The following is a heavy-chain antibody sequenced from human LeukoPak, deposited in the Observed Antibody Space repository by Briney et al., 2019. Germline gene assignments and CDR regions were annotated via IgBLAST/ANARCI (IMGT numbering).Heavy chain of an antibody. V-gene: IGHV1-46*01. CDR2: INPSGGST. J-gene: IGHJ6*02. D-gene: IGHD3-3*01. CDR1: GYTFTSYY. Sequence: WASVKVSCKASGYTFTSYYMHWVRQAPGQGLEWMGIINPSGGSTSYAQKFQGRVTMTRNTSISTAYMELSSLRSEDTAVYYCARGVLRSPRYYYYGMDVWGQGTTVTVSS. CDR3: ARGVLRSPRYYYYGMDV.